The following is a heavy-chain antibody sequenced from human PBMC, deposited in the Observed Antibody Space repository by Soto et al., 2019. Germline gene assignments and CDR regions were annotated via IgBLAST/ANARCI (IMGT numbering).Heavy chain of an antibody. CDR2: IYHSGST. D-gene: IGHD6-13*01. CDR3: ARGGIAAAGDNWFDP. Sequence: SETLSLTCAVSGGSISSSNWWSWVRQPPGKGLEWIGEIYHSGSTNYNPSLKSRVTISVDKSKNQFSLKLSSVTAADTAVYYCARGGIAAAGDNWFDPWGQGTLVTVSS. J-gene: IGHJ5*02. CDR1: GGSISSSNW. V-gene: IGHV4-4*02.